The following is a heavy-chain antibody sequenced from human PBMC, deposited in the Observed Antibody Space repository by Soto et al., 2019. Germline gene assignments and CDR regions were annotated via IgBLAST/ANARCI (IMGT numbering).Heavy chain of an antibody. CDR3: ARGRYGDY. Sequence: QVHLVQSGAEVKKPGASVKVSCKSSGYTFTSYGITWVRQAPGQGLEWMGWISAHNGNTDYAQKLQGRVIVTRDTSTSTAYMELRSLRSDDTAVYYCARGRYGDYWGKGALVTVSS. CDR2: ISAHNGNT. CDR1: GYTFTSYG. J-gene: IGHJ4*02. V-gene: IGHV1-18*01. D-gene: IGHD1-1*01.